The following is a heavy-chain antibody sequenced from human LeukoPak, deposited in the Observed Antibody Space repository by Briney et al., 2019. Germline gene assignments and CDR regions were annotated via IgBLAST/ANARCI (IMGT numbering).Heavy chain of an antibody. CDR2: INPNSGAT. J-gene: IGHJ4*02. D-gene: IGHD6-6*01. CDR1: GYTFTGYY. Sequence: SSVKVSCKASGYTFTGYYIHWVRRAPGQGLEWMGWINPNSGATAYAQNLQGRVTMTRDMSISTVYMELSSLRSDDTAVYYCARDLYSSSGIDYWGQGTLVTVSS. CDR3: ARDLYSSSGIDY. V-gene: IGHV1-2*02.